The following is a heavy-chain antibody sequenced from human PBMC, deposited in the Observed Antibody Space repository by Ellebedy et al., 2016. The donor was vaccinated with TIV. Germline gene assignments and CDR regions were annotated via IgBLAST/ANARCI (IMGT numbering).Heavy chain of an antibody. D-gene: IGHD3/OR15-3a*01. CDR1: GGSFNRYY. CDR2: INHSGSP. CDR3: ARTDLRYGMDV. V-gene: IGHV4-34*01. Sequence: SETLSLXCAVYGGSFNRYYWSWIRQPPGKGLEWIGEINHSGSPNYNPSLKSRVTISVDRSKNQFSLNLSSVTAADTAVYYCARTDLRYGMDVWGQGTTVTVSS. J-gene: IGHJ6*02.